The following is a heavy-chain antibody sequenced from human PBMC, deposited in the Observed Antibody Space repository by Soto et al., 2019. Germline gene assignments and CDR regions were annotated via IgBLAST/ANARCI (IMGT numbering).Heavy chain of an antibody. V-gene: IGHV3-74*01. CDR1: GFTFSSYW. J-gene: IGHJ6*03. D-gene: IGHD3-10*01. CDR3: ARGGVRRTRCCVYSYYMDV. Sequence: EVQLVESGGDLVQPGGSLRLSCAASGFTFSSYWMNWVRQAPGKGLVWVSRINSDGSSTSYADSVKGRFTISRDNAKNTLYLKMNSLRADDTAVYYCARGGVRRTRCCVYSYYMDVWGKGTTVTVSS. CDR2: INSDGSST.